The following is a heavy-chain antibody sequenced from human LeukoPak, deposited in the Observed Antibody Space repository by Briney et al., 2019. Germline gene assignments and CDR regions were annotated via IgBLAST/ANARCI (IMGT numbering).Heavy chain of an antibody. D-gene: IGHD1-26*01. Sequence: PTGGSLRLSCAASGFTFSSYSMNWVRQAPGKGLDWVSYISDSSSIINHADSVKGRFTIVRDNAYNSLYLQMNSLRVEDTAIYFCARLTRRYSGDYWGQGTLVSVSS. V-gene: IGHV3-48*04. CDR1: GFTFSSYS. J-gene: IGHJ4*02. CDR2: ISDSSSII. CDR3: ARLTRRYSGDY.